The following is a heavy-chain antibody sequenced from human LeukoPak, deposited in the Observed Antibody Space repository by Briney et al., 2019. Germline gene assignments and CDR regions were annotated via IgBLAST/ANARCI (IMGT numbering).Heavy chain of an antibody. V-gene: IGHV3-7*01. CDR3: ARAAYGTYYYYYYMDV. Sequence: GGSLRLSCAASGFTFSSYWMSWVRQAPGKGLERVANIKQDGSEKYYVDSVKGRFTISRDNAKNSLYLQMNSLRAEDTAVYYCARAAYGTYYYYYYMDVWGKGTTVTVSS. D-gene: IGHD1-1*01. CDR1: GFTFSSYW. J-gene: IGHJ6*03. CDR2: IKQDGSEK.